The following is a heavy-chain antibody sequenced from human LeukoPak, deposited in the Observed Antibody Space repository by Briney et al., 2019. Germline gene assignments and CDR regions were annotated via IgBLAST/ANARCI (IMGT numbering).Heavy chain of an antibody. D-gene: IGHD2-2*01. CDR3: ARDDIVVVPAAMRAFDI. Sequence: SETLSLTCTVSGGSISSYYWSWIRQPPGKGLEWIGEIYHSGSTNYNPSLKSRVTISVDKSKNQFSLKLSSVTAADTAVYYCARDDIVVVPAAMRAFDIWGQGTMVTVSS. CDR1: GGSISSYY. V-gene: IGHV4-59*12. CDR2: IYHSGST. J-gene: IGHJ3*02.